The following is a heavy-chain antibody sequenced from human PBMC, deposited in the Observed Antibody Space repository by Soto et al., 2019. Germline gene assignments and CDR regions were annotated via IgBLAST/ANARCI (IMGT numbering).Heavy chain of an antibody. Sequence: QVQLVQSGAEVKKPGASVKVSCKASGYTFTSYDINWVRQATGQGLEWMGWINPNSGNTDYAQKFQGSVTMTRNTSISTAYMELSSLRSEATADYYGARERTTISMDVWGQGTTVTVSS. CDR3: ARERTTISMDV. V-gene: IGHV1-8*01. CDR1: GYTFTSYD. J-gene: IGHJ6*02. CDR2: INPNSGNT. D-gene: IGHD3-9*01.